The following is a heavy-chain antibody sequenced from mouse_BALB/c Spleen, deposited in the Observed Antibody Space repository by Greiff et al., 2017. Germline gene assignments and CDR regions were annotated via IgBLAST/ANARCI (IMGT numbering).Heavy chain of an antibody. CDR3: ARARYGYGFDY. V-gene: IGHV2-6-7*01. CDR2: IWGDGST. Sequence: VQRVESGPGLVAPSQSLSITCTVSGFSLTGYGVNWVRQPPGKGLEWLGMIWGDGSTDYNSALKSRLSISKDNSKSQVFLKMNSLQTDGTARYYCARARYGYGFDYWGQGTTLTVSS. CDR1: GFSLTGYG. D-gene: IGHD1-2*01. J-gene: IGHJ2*01.